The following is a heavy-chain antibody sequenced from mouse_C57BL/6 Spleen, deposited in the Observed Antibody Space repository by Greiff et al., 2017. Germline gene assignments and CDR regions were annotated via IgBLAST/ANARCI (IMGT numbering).Heavy chain of an antibody. V-gene: IGHV1-66*01. J-gene: IGHJ3*01. CDR1: GYSFTSYY. CDR3: ARGRNYDGYHFAY. CDR2: IYPGSGNT. Sequence: VQLQQSGPELVKPGASVKISCKASGYSFTSYYIHWVKQRPGQGLEWIGWIYPGSGNTKYNEKFKGKATLTADTSSSTAYMQLSSLTSEDSAVYYCARGRNYDGYHFAYWGQGTLVTVSA. D-gene: IGHD2-3*01.